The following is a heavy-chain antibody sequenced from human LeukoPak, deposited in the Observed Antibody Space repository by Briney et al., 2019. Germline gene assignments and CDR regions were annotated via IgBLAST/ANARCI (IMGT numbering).Heavy chain of an antibody. CDR2: ISGSGGTT. Sequence: QPGGSLRLSCAASGFAFSSFATSWVRQAPGKGLQWVSAISGSGGTTYYADSVKGRFTISRDNSKNTLYLQMNSLRAEDTAVYYCAKDGLLVRGVLFDYWGQGTLVTVSS. CDR3: AKDGLLVRGVLFDY. CDR1: GFAFSSFA. J-gene: IGHJ4*02. V-gene: IGHV3-23*01. D-gene: IGHD3-10*01.